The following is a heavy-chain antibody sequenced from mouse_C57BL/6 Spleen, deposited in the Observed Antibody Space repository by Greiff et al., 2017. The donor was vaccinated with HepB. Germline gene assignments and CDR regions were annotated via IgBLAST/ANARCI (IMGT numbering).Heavy chain of an antibody. CDR1: GYTFTSYW. D-gene: IGHD1-1*01. Sequence: QVQLQQPGAELVKPGASVKVSCKASGYTFTSYWMHWVKQRPGQGLEWIGRIHPSDSDTNYNQKFKGKATLTVDKPSSTAYMQLSSLTSEDSAVYYCAMGYYGSSPWFAYWGQGTLVTVSA. CDR3: AMGYYGSSPWFAY. V-gene: IGHV1-74*01. CDR2: IHPSDSDT. J-gene: IGHJ3*01.